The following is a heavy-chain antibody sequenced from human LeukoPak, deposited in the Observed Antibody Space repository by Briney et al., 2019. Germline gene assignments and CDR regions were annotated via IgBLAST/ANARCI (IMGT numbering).Heavy chain of an antibody. CDR1: GFTFSSYA. CDR2: ISGSGGST. V-gene: IGHV3-23*01. Sequence: GGSLRLSCAASGFTFSSYASSWVRRAPGKGLEWVSTISGSGGSTYYADSVKGRFTISRDNSKNTLYLQMNSLRAEDTAVYYCAKDQGSVAAAVSWFDPWGQGTLVTVSS. D-gene: IGHD6-13*01. J-gene: IGHJ5*02. CDR3: AKDQGSVAAAVSWFDP.